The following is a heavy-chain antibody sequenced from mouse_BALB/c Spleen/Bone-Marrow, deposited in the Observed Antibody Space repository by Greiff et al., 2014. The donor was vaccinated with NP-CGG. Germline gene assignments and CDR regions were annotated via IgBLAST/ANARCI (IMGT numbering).Heavy chain of an antibody. CDR2: IDPANGNT. D-gene: IGHD2-14*01. J-gene: IGHJ3*01. Sequence: VQLKESGAELVKPGASVKLSCTASGFNIKDTYMHWVKQRPEQGLEWIGRIDPANGNTKYDPKFQGKATITADTSSNTAYLQLSSLTSEDTAVYYCAAYYRYLAWFAYWGQGILVTVSA. CDR1: GFNIKDTY. CDR3: AAYYRYLAWFAY. V-gene: IGHV14-3*02.